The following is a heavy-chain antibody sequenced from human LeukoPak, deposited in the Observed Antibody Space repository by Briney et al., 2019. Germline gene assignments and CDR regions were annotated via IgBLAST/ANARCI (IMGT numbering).Heavy chain of an antibody. D-gene: IGHD6-19*01. V-gene: IGHV3-11*04. CDR2: ISSRSSTI. J-gene: IGHJ4*02. CDR3: AREVYSSGWVSGY. CDR1: GFTFSDYD. Sequence: GGPLRLSCAAPGFTFSDYDMSGIPQAPGKALKGCAYISSRSSTIYSADSVKGRFPISRDSAKTSLYLQMNSLRPEDTAVYYCAREVYSSGWVSGYWGQGTLVTVSS.